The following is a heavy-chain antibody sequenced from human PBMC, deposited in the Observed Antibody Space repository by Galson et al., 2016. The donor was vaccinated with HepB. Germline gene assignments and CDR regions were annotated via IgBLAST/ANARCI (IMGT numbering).Heavy chain of an antibody. CDR2: ISWNSGRI. J-gene: IGHJ1*01. V-gene: IGHV3-9*01. CDR1: GLRFDDHA. CDR3: AKDVSTQYDSTGYFTRRYIQH. Sequence: SLRLSCAASGLRFDDHAMHWVRQAPGKGLEWVAGISWNSGRIGYADSVKGRFTISRDNANNSLHLQMNTLRPEDTALYYCAKDVSTQYDSTGYFTRRYIQHWGHGTLVTVSS. D-gene: IGHD3-22*01.